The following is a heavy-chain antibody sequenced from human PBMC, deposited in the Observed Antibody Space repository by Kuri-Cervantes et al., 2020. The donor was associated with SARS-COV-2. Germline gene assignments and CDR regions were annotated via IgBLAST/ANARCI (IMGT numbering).Heavy chain of an antibody. CDR2: ISYDGSNK. CDR3: AKSSGTADGGFDP. Sequence: GSSLKISCAASGFTFSSYGMHWVRQAPGKGLEWVAVISYDGSNKYYADSVKGRFTISRDNSKNTLYLQMNSLRAEDTAVYYCAKSSGTADGGFDPWGQGTLVTVSS. D-gene: IGHD6-19*01. CDR1: GFTFSSYG. J-gene: IGHJ5*02. V-gene: IGHV3-30*18.